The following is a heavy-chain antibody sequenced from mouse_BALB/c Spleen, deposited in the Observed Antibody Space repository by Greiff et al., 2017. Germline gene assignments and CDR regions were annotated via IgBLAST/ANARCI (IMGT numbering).Heavy chain of an antibody. CDR2: ISTYYGDA. D-gene: IGHD1-1*01. V-gene: IGHV1S137*01. CDR3: ARDYYGPFDY. Sequence: QVQLQQSGAELVRPGVSVKISCKGSGYTFTDYAMHWVKQSHAKSLEWIGVISTYYGDASYNQKFKGNATMTVDKSSSTAYMELARLTSEDSAIYYCARDYYGPFDYWGQGTTLTVSS. J-gene: IGHJ2*01. CDR1: GYTFTDYA.